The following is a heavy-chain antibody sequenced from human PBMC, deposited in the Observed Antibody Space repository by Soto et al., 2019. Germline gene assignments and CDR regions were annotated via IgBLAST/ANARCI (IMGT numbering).Heavy chain of an antibody. V-gene: IGHV4-59*01. CDR1: GGSLGSCY. D-gene: IGHD4-4*01. CDR3: ARDGDGRMTTNPYYYNGMDV. CDR2: VFYTGRA. Sequence: PTCTVLGGSLGSCYWSCIRQPPGKVLEWIGYVFYTGRANYNASLKSRVSISLDTSNYQFSLKLSSVTAADTAVYYCARDGDGRMTTNPYYYNGMDVWGPGTTVTVSS. J-gene: IGHJ6*02.